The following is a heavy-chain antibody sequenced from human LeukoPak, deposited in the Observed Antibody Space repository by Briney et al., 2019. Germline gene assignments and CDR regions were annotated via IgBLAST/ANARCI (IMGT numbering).Heavy chain of an antibody. CDR2: INPNSGGS. Sequence: ASVKVSCKSSGYTFTGYYMHWVRQAPGQGLEWMGWINPNSGGSYYAQKFQGRVTMTRDTSISTAYMEMSSLRSDDTAVYYCARDNDGSFGDSWGQGTLVAVSP. CDR1: GYTFTGYY. V-gene: IGHV1-2*02. D-gene: IGHD5-24*01. CDR3: ARDNDGSFGDS. J-gene: IGHJ4*02.